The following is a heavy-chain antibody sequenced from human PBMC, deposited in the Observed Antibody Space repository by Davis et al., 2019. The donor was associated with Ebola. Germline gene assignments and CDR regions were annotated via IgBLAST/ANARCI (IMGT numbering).Heavy chain of an antibody. V-gene: IGHV1-18*01. CDR3: ARGSDDFWSGYYNYGMDV. D-gene: IGHD3-3*01. CDR1: GYTFTSYG. CDR2: ISAYNGNT. Sequence: ASVKVSCKASGYTFTSYGISWVRQAPGQGLEWMGWISAYNGNTNYAQKLQGRVTMTTDTSTSTAYMELRSLRSDDTAVYYCARGSDDFWSGYYNYGMDVWGQGTTVTVSS. J-gene: IGHJ6*02.